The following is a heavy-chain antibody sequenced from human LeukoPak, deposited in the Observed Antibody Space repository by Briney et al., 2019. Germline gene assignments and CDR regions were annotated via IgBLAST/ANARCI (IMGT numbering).Heavy chain of an antibody. CDR3: ARTGSGPNYYYYYMDV. D-gene: IGHD1-1*01. J-gene: IGHJ6*03. CDR1: GYTFTSYD. Sequence: GASVKVSCRASGYTFTSYDINWVRQATGQGLEWMGWMNPNSGNTGYAQKFQGRVTMTRNTSISTAYMELSSLRSEDTAVYYCARTGSGPNYYYYYMDVWGKGTTVTVS. V-gene: IGHV1-8*01. CDR2: MNPNSGNT.